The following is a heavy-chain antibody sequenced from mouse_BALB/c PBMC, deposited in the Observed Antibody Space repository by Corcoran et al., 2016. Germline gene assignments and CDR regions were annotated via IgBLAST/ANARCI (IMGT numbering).Heavy chain of an antibody. CDR1: GYSFTDYI. CDR3: ATDPSRFAY. Sequence: EIQLQQTGPELVKPGASVKISCKASGYSFTDYIMLWVKQSHGKSLEWIGNINPYYGSTSYNLKFKGKATLTVDKSSSTAYMQLNSLTSEDSAVYYCATDPSRFAYWGQGTLVTVSA. CDR2: INPYYGST. V-gene: IGHV1-39*01. J-gene: IGHJ3*01.